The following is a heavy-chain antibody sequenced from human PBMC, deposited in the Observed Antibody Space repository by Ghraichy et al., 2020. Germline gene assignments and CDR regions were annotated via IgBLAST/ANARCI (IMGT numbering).Heavy chain of an antibody. J-gene: IGHJ4*02. CDR2: ISGSGGGT. CDR1: GFTFSSYA. V-gene: IGHV3-23*01. D-gene: IGHD4-17*01. CDR3: ANGDYFDY. Sequence: GESLNISCAASGFTFSSYAMNWVRQAPGKGLEWVSAISGSGGGTYYADSVKGRFTISRDNAKNTLYLQMNSLRAEDTAVYYCANGDYFDYLGQGTLGTVS.